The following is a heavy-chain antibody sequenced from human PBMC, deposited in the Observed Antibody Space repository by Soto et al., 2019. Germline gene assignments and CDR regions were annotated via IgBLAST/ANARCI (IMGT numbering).Heavy chain of an antibody. CDR1: GFTFSSYA. V-gene: IGHV3-23*01. CDR3: AKDRTPGEYGYFQH. D-gene: IGHD4-17*01. Sequence: GSLRLSCAASGFTFSSYAMSWVRQAPGKGLEWVSGISGSGGSTYYAGSVKGRFTISRDNSKNTLFLQMNSLRAEDTAVYYCAKDRTPGEYGYFQHWGQGTPVTVSS. CDR2: ISGSGGST. J-gene: IGHJ1*01.